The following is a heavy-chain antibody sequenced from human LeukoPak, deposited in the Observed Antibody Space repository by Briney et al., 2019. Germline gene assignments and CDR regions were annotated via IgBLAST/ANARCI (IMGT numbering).Heavy chain of an antibody. CDR3: ARSGAARPPPLDY. Sequence: PGRSLRLSCAASGFTFSSYEMNWVRQAPGKGLEWVSYISSSSSTIYYADSVKGRFTISRDNAKNSLYLQMNSLRAEDTAVYYCARSGAARPPPLDYWGQGTLVTVSS. D-gene: IGHD6-6*01. CDR1: GFTFSSYE. CDR2: ISSSSSTI. J-gene: IGHJ4*02. V-gene: IGHV3-48*01.